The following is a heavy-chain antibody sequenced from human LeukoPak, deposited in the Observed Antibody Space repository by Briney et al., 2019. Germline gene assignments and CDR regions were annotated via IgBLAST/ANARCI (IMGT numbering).Heavy chain of an antibody. Sequence: PGGSLRLSCAASGFTFSSYAMSWVRQAPGKGLEWVSSISSSSSYIYYADSVKGRFTISRDNAKNSLYLQMNSLRAEDTAVYYCARDGLSAPDDDAFDIWGQGTMVTVSS. V-gene: IGHV3-21*01. J-gene: IGHJ3*02. CDR2: ISSSSSYI. D-gene: IGHD3-16*02. CDR3: ARDGLSAPDDDAFDI. CDR1: GFTFSSYA.